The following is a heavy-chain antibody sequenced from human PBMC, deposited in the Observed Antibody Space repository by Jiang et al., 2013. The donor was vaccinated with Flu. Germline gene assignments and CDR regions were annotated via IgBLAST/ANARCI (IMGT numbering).Heavy chain of an antibody. D-gene: IGHD3-22*01. CDR2: MNPNSGNT. CDR1: D. Sequence: DINWVRQATGQGLEWMGWMNPNSGNTGYAQKFQGRVTMTRNTSISTTYMELSSLRSEDTAVYYCARGLSYSSGYRLDWYFDLWGRGTLVTVSS. CDR3: ARGLSYSSGYRLDWYFDL. V-gene: IGHV1-8*01. J-gene: IGHJ2*01.